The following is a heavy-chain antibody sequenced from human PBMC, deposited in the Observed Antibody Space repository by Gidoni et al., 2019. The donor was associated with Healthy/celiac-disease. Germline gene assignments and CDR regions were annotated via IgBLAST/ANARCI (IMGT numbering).Heavy chain of an antibody. CDR1: GFSLSTSGVG. CDR2: IYWDDDK. Sequence: QITLKESGPTLVKPTQTLTLTCTFSGFSLSTSGVGVGWIRQPPGKALEWLALIYWDDDKRYSPSLKSRLTITKETSKNPVVLTMTNMDPVDTATYYCAHFNDFWSCYGYYFDYWGQGTLVTVSS. D-gene: IGHD3-3*01. J-gene: IGHJ4*02. CDR3: AHFNDFWSCYGYYFDY. V-gene: IGHV2-5*02.